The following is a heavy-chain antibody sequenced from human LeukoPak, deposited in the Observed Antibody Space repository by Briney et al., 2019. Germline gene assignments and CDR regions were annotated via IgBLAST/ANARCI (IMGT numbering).Heavy chain of an antibody. D-gene: IGHD5-12*01. CDR2: IRGNNDNT. Sequence: ASVKVSCKTSGYIFNTYGISWVRQAPGQGLEWMAWIRGNNDNTKYAQKFQGRVTLTTDTSTSTAYMELRGLTSDDMAVYYCVRDSAYSPDYWGQGSLVTVSS. V-gene: IGHV1-18*03. J-gene: IGHJ4*02. CDR3: VRDSAYSPDY. CDR1: GYIFNTYG.